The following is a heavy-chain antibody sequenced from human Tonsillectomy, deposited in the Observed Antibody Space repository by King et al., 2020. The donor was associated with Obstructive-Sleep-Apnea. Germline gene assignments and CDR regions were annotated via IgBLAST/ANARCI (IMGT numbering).Heavy chain of an antibody. CDR2: ISHDGGSE. CDR1: GFTFSTYG. D-gene: IGHD1-26*01. J-gene: IGHJ5*02. CDR3: AGGQMSWAPGFRWLDP. Sequence: VQLVESGGGVVQPGRSLRLSCAASGFTFSTYGMHWVRQAPGKGLEWVAVISHDGGSEDYADSLKGRFTISRDNSKNTVSLQMSSLRPEDTAVYYCAGGQMSWAPGFRWLDPWGQGTLVTVSS. V-gene: IGHV3-30*03.